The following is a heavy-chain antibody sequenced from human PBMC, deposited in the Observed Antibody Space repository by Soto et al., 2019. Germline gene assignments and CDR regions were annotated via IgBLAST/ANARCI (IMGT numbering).Heavy chain of an antibody. D-gene: IGHD2-15*01. CDR2: IYYSGST. V-gene: IGHV4-39*01. CDR3: ARLTVYCSGGSCYSGSHFDY. J-gene: IGHJ4*02. Sequence: KGLEWIGSIYYSGSTYYNPSLKSRVTISVDTSKNQFSLKLTSVTAADTAVYYCARLTVYCSGGSCYSGSHFDYWGQGTLVNVSS.